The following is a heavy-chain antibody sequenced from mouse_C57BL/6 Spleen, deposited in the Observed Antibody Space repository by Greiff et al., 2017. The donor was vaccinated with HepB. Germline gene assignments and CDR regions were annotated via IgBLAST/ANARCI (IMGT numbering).Heavy chain of an antibody. Sequence: EVQVVESGGGLVQPKGSLKLSCAASGFSFNTYAMNWVRQAPGKGLEWVARIRSKSNNYATYYADSVKDRFTISRDDSESMLYLQMNNLKTEDTAMYYCVRDYYGSSYGWFAYWGQGTLVTVSA. CDR2: IRSKSNNYAT. J-gene: IGHJ3*01. D-gene: IGHD1-1*01. CDR1: GFSFNTYA. V-gene: IGHV10-1*01. CDR3: VRDYYGSSYGWFAY.